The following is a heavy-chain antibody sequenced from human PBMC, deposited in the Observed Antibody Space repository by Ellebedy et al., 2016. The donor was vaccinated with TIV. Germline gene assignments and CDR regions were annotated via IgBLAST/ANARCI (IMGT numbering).Heavy chain of an antibody. V-gene: IGHV1-8*01. D-gene: IGHD1-1*01. CDR2: MNPNSGNT. CDR1: GYIFPNYD. J-gene: IGHJ4*02. Sequence: AASVKVSCKASGYIFPNYDINWVRQATGQGLEWMGWMNPNSGNTGYAQKFQGRVTMTRNTSISTAYMELTSLRSEDTAVYFCARRQLYRSDYWGQGTLVTVSS. CDR3: ARRQLYRSDY.